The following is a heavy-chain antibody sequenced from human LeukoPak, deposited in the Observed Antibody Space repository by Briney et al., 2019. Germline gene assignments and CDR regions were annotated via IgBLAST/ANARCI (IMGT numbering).Heavy chain of an antibody. Sequence: PGGSLRLSCAAFGFTVSRNHMTWVRQAPGKGLEWVSIIYSGGSTYYADSVRGRFTISRDSSQSTLYLQMNGLRVEDTAVYYCVTLPTGDYWGQGTLVTVSS. V-gene: IGHV3-53*01. D-gene: IGHD2-15*01. CDR3: VTLPTGDY. CDR1: GFTVSRNH. J-gene: IGHJ4*02. CDR2: IYSGGST.